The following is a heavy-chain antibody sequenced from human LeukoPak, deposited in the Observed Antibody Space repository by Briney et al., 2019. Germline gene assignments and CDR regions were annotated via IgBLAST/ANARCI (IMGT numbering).Heavy chain of an antibody. CDR3: ARHAAAGFDC. Sequence: SETLSLTCTVSGGSISSYYWSWIRQPPGKGLEWIGYIYYSGSTNYNLSLKSRVTISVDTSKNQFSLKLSSVTAADTAVYYCARHAAAGFDCWGQGTLVTVSS. CDR2: IYYSGST. CDR1: GGSISSYY. V-gene: IGHV4-59*08. J-gene: IGHJ4*02. D-gene: IGHD6-13*01.